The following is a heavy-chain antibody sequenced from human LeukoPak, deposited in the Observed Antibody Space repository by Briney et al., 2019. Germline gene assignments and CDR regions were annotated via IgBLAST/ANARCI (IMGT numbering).Heavy chain of an antibody. CDR3: AKVLRYCDWLSHLFDY. CDR2: NSGDGGST. CDR1: GFTFDDYP. V-gene: IGHV3-43*02. J-gene: IGHJ4*02. D-gene: IGHD3-9*01. Sequence: GGSLRLSYAVSGFTFDDYPMHWVRQAPGKGLEWVSLNSGDGGSTYYADSVKGRFTMSRDNSKNSLYLQMNSLRTEDTALYYCAKVLRYCDWLSHLFDYWGQGTLVTVSS.